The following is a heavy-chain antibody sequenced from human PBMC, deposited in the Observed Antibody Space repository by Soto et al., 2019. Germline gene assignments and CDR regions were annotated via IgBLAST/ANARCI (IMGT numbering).Heavy chain of an antibody. J-gene: IGHJ4*02. V-gene: IGHV4-59*01. CDR3: ARVRYSSGWYDY. CDR1: GGSISSYY. Sequence: QVQLQESGPGLVKPSETLSLTCTVSGGSISSYYWSWIRQPPGKGLEWIGYIYYSGSTNYNPSLKSRVTISVDTSKNQFSLELSSVTAADTAVYYCARVRYSSGWYDYWGQGTLVTVSS. D-gene: IGHD6-19*01. CDR2: IYYSGST.